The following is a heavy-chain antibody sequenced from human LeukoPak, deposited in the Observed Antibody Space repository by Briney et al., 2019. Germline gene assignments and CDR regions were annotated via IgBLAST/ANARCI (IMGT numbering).Heavy chain of an antibody. J-gene: IGHJ4*02. CDR1: GGSISSGDYY. Sequence: SQTLSLTCTVSGGSISSGDYYWSWIRQPPGKGLEWIGDIYYSGSTYYNPSLKSRVTISVDTSKNQFSLKLSSVTAADTAVYYCASGDLLTGYYYFDYWGQGTLVTVSS. V-gene: IGHV4-30-4*08. CDR3: ASGDLLTGYYYFDY. D-gene: IGHD3-9*01. CDR2: IYYSGST.